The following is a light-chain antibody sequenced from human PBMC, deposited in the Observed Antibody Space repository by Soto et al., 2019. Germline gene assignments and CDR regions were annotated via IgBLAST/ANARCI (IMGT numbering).Light chain of an antibody. CDR3: QQSYSSPYT. CDR1: QSIGKY. Sequence: DIQMTQSPSSLSASVGDRVTITCRASQSIGKYLNWYQQKPGKAPKLLNYAASSLQSGVPSRFSGSGSGTDFTLTISSLQPEDFATYYCQQSYSSPYTFGQGTKLEIK. CDR2: AAS. V-gene: IGKV1-39*01. J-gene: IGKJ2*01.